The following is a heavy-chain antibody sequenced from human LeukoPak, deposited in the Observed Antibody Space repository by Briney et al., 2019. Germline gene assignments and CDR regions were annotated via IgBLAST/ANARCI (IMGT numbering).Heavy chain of an antibody. J-gene: IGHJ4*02. V-gene: IGHV4-39*01. D-gene: IGHD6-13*01. CDR3: ARHGSSWYYFDY. CDR1: GGAISSSSYY. Sequence: PSETLSLTCTVSGGAISSSSYYWGWIRQPPGKGLEWIGSIYYSGSTYYNPSLKSRVTISVDTSKNQFSLKLSSVTAADTAVYYCARHGSSWYYFDYWGQGTLVTVSS. CDR2: IYYSGST.